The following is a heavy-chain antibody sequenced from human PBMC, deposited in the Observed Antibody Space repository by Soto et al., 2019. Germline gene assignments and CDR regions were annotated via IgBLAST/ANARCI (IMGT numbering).Heavy chain of an antibody. CDR1: GYTFTDYY. Sequence: QVQLVQSGAEVKKPGASVKVSCKASGYTFTDYYVHWVRQAPGQGLEWMGWINPNSGGTNYAQRFQGWVTMTRDTSNSTAYMELSRLTSDDTAVYYCATQRSEWELSFDYWGQGTLVTVSS. J-gene: IGHJ4*02. CDR2: INPNSGGT. D-gene: IGHD1-26*01. V-gene: IGHV1-2*04. CDR3: ATQRSEWELSFDY.